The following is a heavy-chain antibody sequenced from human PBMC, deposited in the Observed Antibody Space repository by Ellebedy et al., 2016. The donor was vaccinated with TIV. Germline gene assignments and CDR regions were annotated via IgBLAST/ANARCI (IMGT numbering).Heavy chain of an antibody. CDR1: GGTFSSYA. Sequence: AASVKVSCKASGGTFSSYAITWVRQAPGQGLEWMGRIIPILGIANYAQKFQGRVTITADKSTSTAYLELSSLTSDDTAIYYCATSRALFSSGYYAYFDFWGQGTLVSVSS. CDR2: IIPILGIA. V-gene: IGHV1-69*04. CDR3: ATSRALFSSGYYAYFDF. J-gene: IGHJ4*02. D-gene: IGHD3-22*01.